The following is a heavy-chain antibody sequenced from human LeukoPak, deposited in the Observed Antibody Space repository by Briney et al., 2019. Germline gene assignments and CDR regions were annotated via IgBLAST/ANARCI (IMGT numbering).Heavy chain of an antibody. CDR3: ARDYDYVWGSYRYIYFDY. V-gene: IGHV3-21*01. J-gene: IGHJ4*02. D-gene: IGHD3-16*02. CDR1: GFTFSSYS. CDR2: ISSSSSYI. Sequence: PGGSLRLSCAASGFTFSSYSMNWVRQAPGKGLEWVSSISSSSSYIYYADSVKGRFTISRDNAKNSLYLQMNSLRAEDTAVYYCARDYDYVWGSYRYIYFDYWGQGTLVTVSS.